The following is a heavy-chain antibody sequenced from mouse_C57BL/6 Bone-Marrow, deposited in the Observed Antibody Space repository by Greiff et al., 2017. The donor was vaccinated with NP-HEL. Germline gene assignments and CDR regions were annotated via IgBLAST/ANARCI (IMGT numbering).Heavy chain of an antibody. CDR2: SRNKANDYTT. J-gene: IGHJ4*01. CDR1: GFTFSDFY. CDR3: ARDAVYMDY. Sequence: EVQGVESGGGLVQSGRSLRLSCATSGFTFSDFYMEWVRQAPGKGLEWIAASRNKANDYTTEYSASVKGRFIVSRDTSQSILYLQMNALRAEDTAIYYCARDAVYMDYWGQGTSVTVSS. V-gene: IGHV7-1*01.